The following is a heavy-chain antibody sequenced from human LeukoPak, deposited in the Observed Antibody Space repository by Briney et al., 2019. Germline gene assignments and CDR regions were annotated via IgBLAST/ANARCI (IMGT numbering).Heavy chain of an antibody. CDR1: GYSISSGYY. CDR3: ARDSSGYRV. Sequence: SETLSLTCTVSGYSISSGYYWSWIRQPPGKGLEWIGYIYYSGSTNYNPSLKSRVTISVDTSKNQFSLKLSSVTAADTAVYYCARDSSGYRVWGQGTLVTVSS. CDR2: IYYSGST. D-gene: IGHD3-22*01. J-gene: IGHJ4*02. V-gene: IGHV4-38-2*02.